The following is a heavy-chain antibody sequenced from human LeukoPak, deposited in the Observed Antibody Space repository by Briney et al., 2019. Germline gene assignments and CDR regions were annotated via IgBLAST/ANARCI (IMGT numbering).Heavy chain of an antibody. Sequence: GGSLRLSCAASGFTFSSSAMSWVRQAPGKGLEWVSAISNNGGYTYYADSVQGRFTISRDNSKSTLCLQMNSLRAEDTAVYYCAKDRRGGSYSPFGEWGQGTLVTVSS. CDR3: AKDRRGGSYSPFGE. D-gene: IGHD1-26*01. CDR1: GFTFSSSA. J-gene: IGHJ4*02. CDR2: ISNNGGYT. V-gene: IGHV3-23*01.